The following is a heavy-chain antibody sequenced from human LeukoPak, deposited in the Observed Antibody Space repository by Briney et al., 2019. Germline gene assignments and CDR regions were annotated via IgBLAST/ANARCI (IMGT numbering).Heavy chain of an antibody. CDR2: IYSGGTT. CDR1: AFTVSTNC. V-gene: IGHV3-53*04. D-gene: IGHD5-18*01. J-gene: IGHJ4*02. Sequence: GGSLRLSCGASAFTVSTNCMTWVRQAPGKGLEWVSTIYSGGTTYYADSVMGRFTISRHNYRNTLYLQMNSLRAEDTAVYYCARANTVMAYYFDLWGQGTLVTVSS. CDR3: ARANTVMAYYFDL.